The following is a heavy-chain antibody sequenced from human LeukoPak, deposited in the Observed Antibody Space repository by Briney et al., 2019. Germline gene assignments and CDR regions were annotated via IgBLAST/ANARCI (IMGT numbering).Heavy chain of an antibody. Sequence: AASVKVSCKASGGTFSSYAISWVRQAPGQGLEWMGGIIPIFGTANYAQKFQGRVTITTDESTSTAYMELSSLRSEDTAVYYCAGSSGLIRKFALMKGANAFDIWGQGTMVTVSS. CDR2: IIPIFGTA. CDR1: GGTFSSYA. D-gene: IGHD3-22*01. J-gene: IGHJ3*02. CDR3: AGSSGLIRKFALMKGANAFDI. V-gene: IGHV1-69*05.